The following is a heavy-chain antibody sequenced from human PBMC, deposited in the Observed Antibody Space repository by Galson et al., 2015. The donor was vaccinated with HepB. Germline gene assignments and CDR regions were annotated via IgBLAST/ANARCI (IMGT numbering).Heavy chain of an antibody. J-gene: IGHJ6*03. V-gene: IGHV3-15*01. CDR2: IKSKTDGGTT. Sequence: SLSLSCAASGFTFSNAWMSWVRQAPGKGLEWVSRIKSKTDGGTTDYAAPVKGRFTISRDDSKNTLYLQMNSLKTEDTAVYYCTTESCSSTSCYSPETYYYYYMDVWGKGTTVTVSS. D-gene: IGHD2-2*01. CDR3: TTESCSSTSCYSPETYYYYYMDV. CDR1: GFTFSNAW.